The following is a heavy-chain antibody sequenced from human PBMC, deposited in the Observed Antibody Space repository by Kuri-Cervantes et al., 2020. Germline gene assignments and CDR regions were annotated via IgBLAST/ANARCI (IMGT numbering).Heavy chain of an antibody. Sequence: GESLKISCAASGFTFSSYAMSWVRQAPGKGLEWVSAISGSGGSTYYADSVKGRFTISRDNSKNTLYLQMNSLRAEDTAVYYCAREVMDYYDSSGSLEIWVAFDIWGQGTMVTVSS. V-gene: IGHV3-23*01. CDR3: AREVMDYYDSSGSLEIWVAFDI. CDR1: GFTFSSYA. J-gene: IGHJ3*02. CDR2: ISGSGGST. D-gene: IGHD3-22*01.